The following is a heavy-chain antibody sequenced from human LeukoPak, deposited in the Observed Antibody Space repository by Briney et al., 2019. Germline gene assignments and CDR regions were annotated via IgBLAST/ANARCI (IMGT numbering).Heavy chain of an antibody. V-gene: IGHV3-30*02. Sequence: GGSLRLSCAVSGLTFSISGIHWVRQAPGKGLEWVTFIRDDGSSEYYADSVKGRFTISRDNAKSSLYLQMNSLRAEDTAVYNCARDLAARGYFDYWGQGTLVTVSS. J-gene: IGHJ4*02. D-gene: IGHD6-13*01. CDR1: GLTFSISG. CDR3: ARDLAARGYFDY. CDR2: IRDDGSSE.